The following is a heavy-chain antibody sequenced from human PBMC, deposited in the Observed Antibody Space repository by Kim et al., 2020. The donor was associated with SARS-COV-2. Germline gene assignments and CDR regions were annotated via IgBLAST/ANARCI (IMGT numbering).Heavy chain of an antibody. CDR3: STQPLVYYNWFYP. D-gene: IGHD1-26*01. CDR1: GGSISSPTHY. V-gene: IGHV4-39*02. Sequence: SETLSLTCSVSGGSISSPTHYWAWLRQTPGKGLEWIGSIHYSGTTYYNPSLKSRLTISVDTSKSHFSLGLTSVTAADAAVYYSSTQPLVYYNWFYPWGQG. CDR2: IHYSGTT. J-gene: IGHJ5*02.